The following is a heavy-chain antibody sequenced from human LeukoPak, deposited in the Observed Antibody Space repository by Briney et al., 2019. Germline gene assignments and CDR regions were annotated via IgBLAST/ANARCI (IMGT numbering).Heavy chain of an antibody. CDR1: GGSISSSY. V-gene: IGHV3-30-3*01. CDR3: ASPPDHLRYFDWHTFGY. CDR2: MSYDGSNK. J-gene: IGHJ4*02. D-gene: IGHD3-9*01. Sequence: LSLTCTVSGGSISSSYYYWGWIRQAPGKGLEWVAVMSYDGSNKYYADSVKGRFIISRDNSKNTLYLQMNSLGPEDTAVYYCASPPDHLRYFDWHTFGYWGQGILDTVSS.